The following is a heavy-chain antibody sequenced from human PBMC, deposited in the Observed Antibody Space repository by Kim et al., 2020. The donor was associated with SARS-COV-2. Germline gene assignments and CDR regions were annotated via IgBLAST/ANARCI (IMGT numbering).Heavy chain of an antibody. CDR1: GGSISSSSYY. Sequence: SETLSLTCTVSGGSISSSSYYWGWIRQPPGKGLEWIGSIYYSGSTYYNPSLKSRVTISVDTSKNQFSLKLSSVTAADTAVYYCARHPQYCSSTSCYPWNDAFDIWGQGTMVTVSS. CDR3: ARHPQYCSSTSCYPWNDAFDI. CDR2: IYYSGST. D-gene: IGHD2-2*01. V-gene: IGHV4-39*01. J-gene: IGHJ3*02.